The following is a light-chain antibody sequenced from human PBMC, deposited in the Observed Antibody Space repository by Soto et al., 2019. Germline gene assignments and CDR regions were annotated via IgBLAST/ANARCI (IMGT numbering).Light chain of an antibody. CDR1: QSINSE. J-gene: IGKJ2*01. CDR3: QQGHNWPLT. V-gene: IGKV3-15*01. CDR2: GAS. Sequence: EIVMTQPPATLSLSPGERAALSCRASQSINSELAGYQQKPGQPPRLLIYGASTRATGVPARFTGSESGSEFTLTISGLQSEDFAVYYCQQGHNWPLTFGQWTRLEI.